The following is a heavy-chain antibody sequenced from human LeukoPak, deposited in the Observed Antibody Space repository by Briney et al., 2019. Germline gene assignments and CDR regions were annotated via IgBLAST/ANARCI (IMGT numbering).Heavy chain of an antibody. CDR1: GFTVSGNH. D-gene: IGHD1-26*01. J-gene: IGHJ2*01. V-gene: IGHV3-66*01. CDR2: IENSGDM. Sequence: GGSLRLSCAASGFTVSGNHMSWVRQSPEKGREWVAIIENSGDMVYANSVKGRFTISRDNSKNTVSLQLNSLRAEDTAMYYCARATYSRYWYFDPWGRGTLVTVSS. CDR3: ARATYSRYWYFDP.